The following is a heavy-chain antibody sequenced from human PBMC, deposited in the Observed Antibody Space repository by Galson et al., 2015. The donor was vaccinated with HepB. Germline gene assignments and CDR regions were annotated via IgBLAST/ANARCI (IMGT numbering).Heavy chain of an antibody. CDR1: GFRFSDYY. CDR3: ARGDGSSWYF. V-gene: IGHV3-11*06. D-gene: IGHD6-19*01. CDR2: ISTSTNYK. J-gene: IGHJ4*02. Sequence: SLRLSCAASGFRFSDYYMSGIRQAPGKGLEWVSYISTSTNYKDYADSVKGRFTISRDNAKKSLYLQMNSLRVEDTAVYYCARGDGSSWYFWGQGTLVTVSS.